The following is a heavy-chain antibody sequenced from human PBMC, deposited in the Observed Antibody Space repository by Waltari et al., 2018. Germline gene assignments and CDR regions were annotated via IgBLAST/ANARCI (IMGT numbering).Heavy chain of an antibody. V-gene: IGHV4-34*01. D-gene: IGHD2-2*01. CDR2: INHSGST. J-gene: IGHJ6*02. CDR1: GGSFSGYY. CDR3: ARGVIVVVPAAIYYYGMDV. Sequence: QVQLQQWGAGLLKPSETLSLTCAVYGGSFSGYYWSWIRQPPGKGLEWIGEINHSGSTNYNPSLKSRVTISVDTSKNQFSLKLSSVTAADTAVYYCARGVIVVVPAAIYYYGMDVWGQGTTVTVSS.